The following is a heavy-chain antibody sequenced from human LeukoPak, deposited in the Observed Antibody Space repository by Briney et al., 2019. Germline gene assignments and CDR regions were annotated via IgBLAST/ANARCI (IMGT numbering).Heavy chain of an antibody. CDR3: ARGDTIVGGNWFDP. J-gene: IGHJ5*02. V-gene: IGHV3-23*01. CDR1: GFTFSSYA. CDR2: ISAGGGAT. Sequence: GGSLRLSCAASGFTFSSYAMSWVRQAPGKGLEWVSTISAGGGATYYADSVKGRFTISRDSSKDTLYLQMNSLRAEDTAVYYCARGDTIVGGNWFDPWGQGTLVTVSS. D-gene: IGHD3-22*01.